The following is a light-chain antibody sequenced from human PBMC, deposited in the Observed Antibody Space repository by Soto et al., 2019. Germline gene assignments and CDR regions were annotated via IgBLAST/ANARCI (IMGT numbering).Light chain of an antibody. J-gene: IGKJ2*01. CDR3: QSYNEWPFA. CDR2: GVS. Sequence: EIVLTQSPATLSVSPGERVTLSCRASESLSYFLAWYQHKPGQSPRLLIYGVSTRVAGVPSRFSGGGSATAFTLTINSLQSEDFAVYYCQSYNEWPFAFGQGTQLEI. V-gene: IGKV3-15*01. CDR1: ESLSYF.